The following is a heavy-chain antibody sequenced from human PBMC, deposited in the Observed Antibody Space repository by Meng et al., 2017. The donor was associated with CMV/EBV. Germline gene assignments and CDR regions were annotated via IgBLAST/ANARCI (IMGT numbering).Heavy chain of an antibody. V-gene: IGHV1-69*12. CDR1: GGTFSSYA. Sequence: QVQLVQSGAEVKKPGSSVKVSCKASGGTFSSYAISWVTQAPGQGLEWMGGIIPIFGTANYAQKFQGRVTITADESTSTAYMELSSLRSEDTAVYYCARKGTFGGAVGAFDYWGQGTLVTVVS. CDR2: IIPIFGTA. D-gene: IGHD3-16*01. J-gene: IGHJ4*02. CDR3: ARKGTFGGAVGAFDY.